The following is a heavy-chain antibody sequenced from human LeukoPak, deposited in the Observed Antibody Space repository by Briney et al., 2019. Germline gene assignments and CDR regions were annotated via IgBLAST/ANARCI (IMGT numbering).Heavy chain of an antibody. CDR1: GFTFSSYS. J-gene: IGHJ6*02. V-gene: IGHV3-21*01. D-gene: IGHD3-10*01. CDR3: ASPGGGLWFGEATDYGMDV. CDR2: ISSSSSYI. Sequence: GGSLRHSCAASGFTFSSYSMNWVRQAPGKGLEWVSSISSSSSYIYYADSVKGRFTISRDNAKNSLYLQMNSLRAEDTAVYYCASPGGGLWFGEATDYGMDVWGQGTTVTVSS.